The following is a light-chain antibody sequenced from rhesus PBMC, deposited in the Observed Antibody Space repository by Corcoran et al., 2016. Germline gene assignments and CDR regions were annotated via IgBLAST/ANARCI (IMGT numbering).Light chain of an antibody. J-gene: IGKJ4*01. V-gene: IGKV1-66*01. CDR2: YGS. CDR3: PQYNNFPPT. CDR1: QGINNY. Sequence: DIQMTQSPSSLSASVGDRVTITCRASQGINNYLSWYQQKPGKAPKPLIYYGSNLETGVPSRFSGSRSGTDYTLTINSLLPEDIATYYCPQYNNFPPTFGEGTNVELK.